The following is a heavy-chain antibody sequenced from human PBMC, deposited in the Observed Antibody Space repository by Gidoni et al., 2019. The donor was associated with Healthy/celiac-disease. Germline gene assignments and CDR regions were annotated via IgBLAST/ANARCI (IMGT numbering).Heavy chain of an antibody. J-gene: IGHJ4*02. CDR3: ASRPMAARPYYFDY. CDR2: ST. Sequence: STYYNPSLKSRVTISVDTSKNQFSLKLSSVTAADTAVYYCASRPMAARPYYFDYWGQGTLVTVSS. D-gene: IGHD6-6*01. V-gene: IGHV4-39*01.